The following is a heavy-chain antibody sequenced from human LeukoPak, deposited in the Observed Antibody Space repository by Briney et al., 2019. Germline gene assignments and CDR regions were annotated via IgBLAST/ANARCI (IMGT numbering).Heavy chain of an antibody. CDR1: GGTFSSYA. V-gene: IGHV1-69*05. CDR3: ASDSQGGLQGEYYFDY. CDR2: IIPISGTA. Sequence: ASVKVSCKASGGTFSSYAISWVRQAPGQGLEWMGGIIPISGTANYAQKFQGRVTITTDESTSTAYMELSSLRSEDTAVYYCASDSQGGLQGEYYFDYWGQGTLVTVSS. J-gene: IGHJ4*02. D-gene: IGHD5-24*01.